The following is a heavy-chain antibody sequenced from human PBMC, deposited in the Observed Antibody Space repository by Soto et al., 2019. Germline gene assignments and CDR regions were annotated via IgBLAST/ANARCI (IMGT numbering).Heavy chain of an antibody. D-gene: IGHD3-10*01. J-gene: IGHJ6*03. CDR1: GFNFDDYA. Sequence: EVQLVESGGGLVQPDRSLRLSCAASGFNFDDYAMHWVRHAPVKGLEWVSGISWNSGRTAYADSVKGRFTISRDNAKNSLYLQMNSLRAEDTALYYCAKDFNRLLWFGDYYSMDVWGKGTTVTVSS. CDR3: AKDFNRLLWFGDYYSMDV. V-gene: IGHV3-9*01. CDR2: ISWNSGRT.